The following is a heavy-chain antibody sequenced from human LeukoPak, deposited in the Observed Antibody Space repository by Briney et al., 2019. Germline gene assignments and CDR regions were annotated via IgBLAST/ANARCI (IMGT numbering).Heavy chain of an antibody. D-gene: IGHD5-12*01. J-gene: IGHJ4*02. V-gene: IGHV3-7*01. CDR2: IKQDGTEK. CDR1: GFTFSSYW. CDR3: ARGGGYAWDY. Sequence: GGSLRLSCAASGFTFSSYWMNWVRQAPGKGLEWVANIKQDGTEKYYVDSVKGRFTISRDNARNSLYLQMNSLRADDTAVYYCARGGGYAWDYWGQGTLVTVSS.